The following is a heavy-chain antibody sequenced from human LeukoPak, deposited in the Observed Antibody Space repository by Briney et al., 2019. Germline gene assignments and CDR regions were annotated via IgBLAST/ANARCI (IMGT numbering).Heavy chain of an antibody. CDR2: IKRDGSEK. J-gene: IGHJ4*02. V-gene: IGHV3-7*03. CDR3: ARLGPASSGWPESFDY. D-gene: IGHD6-19*01. Sequence: GGSLRLSCAASGFTFSSHSMNWVRQAPGKGLEWVANIKRDGSEKYYVDSVKGRFTISRDNAKNSLDLQMNSLRVEDTAVYYCARLGPASSGWPESFDYWGQGTLVTVSS. CDR1: GFTFSSHS.